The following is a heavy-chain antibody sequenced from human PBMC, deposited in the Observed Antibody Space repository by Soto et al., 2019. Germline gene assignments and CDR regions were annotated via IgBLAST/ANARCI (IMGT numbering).Heavy chain of an antibody. CDR1: GCTFIDAW. V-gene: IGHV3-15*07. J-gene: IGHJ4*02. CDR3: TKDRRGGFGEV. CDR2: IKSETDGGTS. D-gene: IGHD3-10*01. Sequence: EVQLVESGGGFVKPGGSLRLSCAASGCTFIDAWMNWVRQAPGKGLEWVGRIKSETDGGTSDYDAPVQGRFIIPRDDSKNILHLQMNSLKTDDTAAYYCTKDRRGGFGEVWGQGTLVTVSS.